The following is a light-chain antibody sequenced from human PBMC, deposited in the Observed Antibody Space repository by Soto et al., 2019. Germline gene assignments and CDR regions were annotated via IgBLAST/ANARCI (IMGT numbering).Light chain of an antibody. V-gene: IGKV1-5*03. CDR2: SAS. CDR1: QNINNW. J-gene: IGKJ2*01. Sequence: DIQMTQSPSTLSASVGDRVTITCRTSQNINNWLAWYQQKPGKAPKLLIYSASTLESGVPSRFSGSESGTEYTLSISSLQPDDSATYYCQQYNSYSMYTFGQGTKLEIK. CDR3: QQYNSYSMYT.